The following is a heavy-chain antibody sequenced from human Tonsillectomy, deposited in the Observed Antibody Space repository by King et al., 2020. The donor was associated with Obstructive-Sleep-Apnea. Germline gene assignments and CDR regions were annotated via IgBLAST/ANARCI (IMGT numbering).Heavy chain of an antibody. J-gene: IGHJ4*02. CDR2: ISYSGST. V-gene: IGHV4-31*03. CDR1: GGSISSGGYY. Sequence: QLQESGPGLVKPSQTLSLTCPVSGGSISSGGYYWSWIRQHPGKGLEWIGYISYSGSTDYNPSLKSRVTISADTSKNQFSLKLSSVTAADTAVYYCAGVIRGRNRRGYYYDRVYFDYWGQGTLVTVSS. CDR3: AGVIRGRNRRGYYYDRVYFDY. D-gene: IGHD3-22*01.